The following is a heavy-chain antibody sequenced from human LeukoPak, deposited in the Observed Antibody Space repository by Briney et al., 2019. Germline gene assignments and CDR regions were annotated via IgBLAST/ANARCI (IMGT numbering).Heavy chain of an antibody. CDR1: GYTFTGYY. V-gene: IGHV7-4-1*02. J-gene: IGHJ5*02. CDR3: AREGVFWSGLDFDP. Sequence: ASVKVSCKASGYTFTGYYMHWVRQAPGQGLEWMGWINTNTGNPTYAQGFTRRFVFPLDTSVSTAYLQISSLKAEDTAVYYCAREGVFWSGLDFDPWGQGTLVTVSS. CDR2: INTNTGNP. D-gene: IGHD3-3*01.